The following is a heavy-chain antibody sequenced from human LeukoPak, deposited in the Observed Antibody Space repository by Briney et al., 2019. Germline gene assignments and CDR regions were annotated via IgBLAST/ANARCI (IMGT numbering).Heavy chain of an antibody. D-gene: IGHD2-21*02. CDR3: ARGYCGGDCLGWFDP. CDR1: GGTFSSYA. V-gene: IGHV1-69*04. Sequence: GASVTCSCTASGGTFSSYAISWVRQAPGQGLGWMGRIIPILGIANYAQKFQGRVTITEDKSTRTAYMVMSSLRSEDTAVYYCARGYCGGDCLGWFDPWGQGTLVTVSS. CDR2: IIPILGIA. J-gene: IGHJ5*02.